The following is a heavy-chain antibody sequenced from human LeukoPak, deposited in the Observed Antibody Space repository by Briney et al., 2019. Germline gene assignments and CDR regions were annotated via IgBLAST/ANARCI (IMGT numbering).Heavy chain of an antibody. J-gene: IGHJ6*02. CDR3: ARDRVGDEYYGMDV. V-gene: IGHV3-30*03. CDR2: ISYDGSNK. CDR1: GFTFSSYG. Sequence: GGSLRLSCAASGFTFSSYGMHWVRQAPGKGLEWVAVISYDGSNKYYADSVKGRFTISRDNSKNTLYLQMNSLRAEDTAVYYCARDRVGDEYYGMDVWGQGTTVTVSS. D-gene: IGHD1-26*01.